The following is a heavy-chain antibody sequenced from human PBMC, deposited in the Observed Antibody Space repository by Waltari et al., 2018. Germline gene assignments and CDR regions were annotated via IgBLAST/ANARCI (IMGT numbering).Heavy chain of an antibody. V-gene: IGHV3-74*01. CDR3: ARDTPGDGIDY. CDR2: VNSDGNSP. D-gene: IGHD7-27*01. CDR1: GFTFSNYW. Sequence: EVQLVESGGGLVQPGGSLRLSCAASGFTFSNYWMHWVHQVPEKGLMWVSQVNSDGNSPSYADSVKGRFTISRDNAKNTVYLQMNSLRAEDTAVYYCARDTPGDGIDYWGQGTLVTVSS. J-gene: IGHJ4*02.